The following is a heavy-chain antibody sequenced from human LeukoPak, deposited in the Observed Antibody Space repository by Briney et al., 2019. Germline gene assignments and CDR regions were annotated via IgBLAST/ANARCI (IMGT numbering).Heavy chain of an antibody. V-gene: IGHV4-61*05. J-gene: IGHJ5*02. D-gene: IGHD3-10*01. Sequence: PSETLSLTCTVSGGSISSSSYYWGWIRQPPGKGLEWIGYIYYSGSTNYNPSLKSRVTISVDTSKNQFSLKLSSVTAADTAVYYCARGGGMVRGVIIPSWFDPWGQGTLVTVSS. CDR2: IYYSGST. CDR3: ARGGGMVRGVIIPSWFDP. CDR1: GGSISSSSYY.